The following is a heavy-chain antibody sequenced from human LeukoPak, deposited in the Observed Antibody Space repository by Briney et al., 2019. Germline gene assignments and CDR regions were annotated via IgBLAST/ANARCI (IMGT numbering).Heavy chain of an antibody. Sequence: PGGSLRLSCAASGFTFSSYGMRWVRQAPGKGLEWVAVISYDGSNKYYADSVKGRFTISRDNSKNTLYLQMNSLRAEDTAVYYCAKEPSSYSSSWYGMDVWGQGTTVTVSS. CDR1: GFTFSSYG. CDR3: AKEPSSYSSSWYGMDV. V-gene: IGHV3-30*18. D-gene: IGHD6-13*01. CDR2: ISYDGSNK. J-gene: IGHJ6*02.